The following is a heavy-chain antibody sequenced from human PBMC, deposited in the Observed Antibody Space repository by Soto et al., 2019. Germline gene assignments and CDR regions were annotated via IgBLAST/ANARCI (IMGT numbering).Heavy chain of an antibody. V-gene: IGHV1-2*04. Sequence: ASVKVSCKASGYTFTGYYVHWVRQAPGQGLEWMGWISPNSGGTNYAQKFQGWVTMTRDTSISTAYMELSRLRSDDTAVYYCARLVGGGVTPGACDIWGQGTMVTVSS. CDR3: ARLVGGGVTPGACDI. CDR2: ISPNSGGT. D-gene: IGHD3-16*01. CDR1: GYTFTGYY. J-gene: IGHJ3*02.